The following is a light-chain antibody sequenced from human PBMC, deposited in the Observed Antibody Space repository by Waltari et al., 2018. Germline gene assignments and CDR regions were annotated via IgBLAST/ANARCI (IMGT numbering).Light chain of an antibody. CDR2: GAS. CDR1: QSVSSSY. CDR3: QQYGRSP. V-gene: IGKV3-20*01. J-gene: IGKJ4*02. Sequence: EIVLTLSPGTLSVSPGERATLACRASQSVSSSYFAWYQQKPGQSPRRLIYGASSRAPGIPDRVSGSGSGTDFTLTISRLEPEDFAVYYCQQYGRSPFGGGTKVEIK.